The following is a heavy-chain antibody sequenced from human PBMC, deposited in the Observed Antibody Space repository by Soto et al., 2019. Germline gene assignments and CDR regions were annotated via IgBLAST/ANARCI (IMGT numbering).Heavy chain of an antibody. CDR1: GGSISSGGYS. D-gene: IGHD1-26*01. CDR3: ASRPSGSGFDP. V-gene: IGHV4-30-2*01. J-gene: IGHJ5*02. Sequence: QLQLQESGSGLVKPSQTLSITCAVSGGSISSGGYSWSWIRQPPGKGLECIGYIYHSGSTYYNPSLKSRVTISVDRSKNQFSLKLSSVTAADTAVYYCASRPSGSGFDPWGQGTLVTVSS. CDR2: IYHSGST.